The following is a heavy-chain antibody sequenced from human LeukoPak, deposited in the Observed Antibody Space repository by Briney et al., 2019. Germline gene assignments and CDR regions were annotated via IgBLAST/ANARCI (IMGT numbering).Heavy chain of an antibody. V-gene: IGHV3-23*01. J-gene: IGHJ4*02. D-gene: IGHD3-3*01. CDR3: AKSLFGVVTPFDY. CDR1: GFTFSSYA. Sequence: GGSLRLSCAASGFTFSSYAMSWVRQAPGKGLEWVSAISGSGGSTYYADSAKGRFTISRDNSKNTLYLQMNSLRAEDTAVYYCAKSLFGVVTPFDYWGQGTLVTVSS. CDR2: ISGSGGST.